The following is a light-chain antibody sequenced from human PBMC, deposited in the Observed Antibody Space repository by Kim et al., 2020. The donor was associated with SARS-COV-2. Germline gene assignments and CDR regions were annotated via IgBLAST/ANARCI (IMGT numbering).Light chain of an antibody. CDR3: QQYNNWPPLT. CDR1: QSVSSN. V-gene: IGKV3-15*01. J-gene: IGKJ4*01. CDR2: GAS. Sequence: APGERATLSGRASQSVSSNLAWYQPKPGQAPRLLIYGASTRATGIPARFSGSGSGTEFTLTISSLQSEDFAVYYCQQYNNWPPLTFGGGTKVDIK.